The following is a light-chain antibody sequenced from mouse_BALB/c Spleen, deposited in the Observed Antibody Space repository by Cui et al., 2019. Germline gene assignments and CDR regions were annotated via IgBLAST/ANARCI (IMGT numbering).Light chain of an antibody. Sequence: QIVLTQSPALMSASQGEKVTMTCSASSSVSYMYWYQQKPRSSPKPWIYLTTNLASGVPARFSGSGSGTSYSLTISSMEAEDAATYYCQQWSSNPPMLTFGAGTKLELK. J-gene: IGKJ5*01. CDR1: SSVSY. CDR2: LTT. CDR3: QQWSSNPPMLT. V-gene: IGKV4-68*01.